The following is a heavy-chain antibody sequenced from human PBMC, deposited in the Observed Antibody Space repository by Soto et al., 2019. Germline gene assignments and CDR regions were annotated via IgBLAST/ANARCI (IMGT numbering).Heavy chain of an antibody. J-gene: IGHJ5*02. V-gene: IGHV4-59*01. CDR1: GGSISSYY. Sequence: SETLSLTCTVSGGSISSYYWSWIRQPPGKGLEWIGYIYYSGSTNYNPSPKSRVTISVDTSKSQCCLRLSSVSAADTGVYYCARGVGQLGERWFDPWGQGTLVTVSS. CDR2: IYYSGST. CDR3: ARGVGQLGERWFDP. D-gene: IGHD6-6*01.